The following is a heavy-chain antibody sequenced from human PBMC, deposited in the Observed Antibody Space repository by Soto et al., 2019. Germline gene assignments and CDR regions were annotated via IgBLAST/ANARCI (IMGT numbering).Heavy chain of an antibody. J-gene: IGHJ6*02. CDR3: ARMRILPYYYYGMDV. V-gene: IGHV1-8*01. D-gene: IGHD2-15*01. CDR1: GYTFTSYD. CDR2: MNPNSGNT. Sequence: ASVKVSGKASGYTFTSYDINWVRQATGQGLEWMGWMNPNSGNTGYAQKFQGRVTMTRNTSISTAYMELSSLRSEDTAVYYCARMRILPYYYYGMDVWGQGTTVTVSS.